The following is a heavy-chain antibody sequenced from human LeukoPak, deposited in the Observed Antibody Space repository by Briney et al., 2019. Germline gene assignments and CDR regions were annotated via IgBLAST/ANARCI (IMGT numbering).Heavy chain of an antibody. CDR3: ARGGDRYSSGRNAFDI. J-gene: IGHJ3*02. Sequence: GGSLRLSCAASGFTFSSYGMHWVRQAPGKGLEWVAFIRYDGSNKYYADSVKGRFTISRDNSKNTLYLQMNSLRAEDTAVYYCARGGDRYSSGRNAFDIWGQGTMVTVSS. D-gene: IGHD6-19*01. CDR1: GFTFSSYG. CDR2: IRYDGSNK. V-gene: IGHV3-30*02.